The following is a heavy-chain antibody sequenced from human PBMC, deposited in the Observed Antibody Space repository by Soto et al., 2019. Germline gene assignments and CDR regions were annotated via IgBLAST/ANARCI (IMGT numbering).Heavy chain of an antibody. V-gene: IGHV4-34*01. CDR1: GWSFSGYI. CDR3: ARKTAMDYYYYGMDV. Sequence: SETVSLTCDVYGWSFSGYIWTWIRQTPGKGLQWIGQINHSGSANYNPSLKSRVTISVDTSKNQFSLKLSSVTAADTAVYYCARKTAMDYYYYGMDVWGQGTTVTVSS. J-gene: IGHJ6*02. D-gene: IGHD5-18*01. CDR2: INHSGSA.